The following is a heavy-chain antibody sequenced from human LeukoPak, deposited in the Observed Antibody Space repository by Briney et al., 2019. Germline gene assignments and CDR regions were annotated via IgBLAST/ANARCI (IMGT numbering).Heavy chain of an antibody. V-gene: IGHV3-53*01. Sequence: PGGSLRLSCAVSGFTVSNNYMTWVRQAPGKGLEWVSVIYSGGTTYYADSVKGRFTISRDNSKNTLYLQMNSLRAEDTAVYYCARRLDYWGQGTLVTVSS. CDR2: IYSGGTT. CDR3: ARRLDY. J-gene: IGHJ4*02. CDR1: GFTVSNNY.